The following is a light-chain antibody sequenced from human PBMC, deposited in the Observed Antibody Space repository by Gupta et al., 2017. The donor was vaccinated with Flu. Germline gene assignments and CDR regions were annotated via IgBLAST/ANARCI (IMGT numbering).Light chain of an antibody. CDR3: RQSYSTKHT. Sequence: DIQMTHPPSSLSASVGDRVTITCRASQSISSYLNGYQQKPGKAPKRLIYAASRLQSGVPSRGSGSGAGTDVTLTISSMQPEDVATGYCRQSYSTKHTFGQGTKVEIK. CDR1: QSISSY. J-gene: IGKJ1*01. CDR2: AAS. V-gene: IGKV1-39*01.